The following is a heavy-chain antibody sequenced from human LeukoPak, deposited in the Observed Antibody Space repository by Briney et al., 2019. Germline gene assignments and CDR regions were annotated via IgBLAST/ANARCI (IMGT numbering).Heavy chain of an antibody. Sequence: SETMSLTCAVYAGSFSGYYWSWIRQPPGKGLEWIGEINHSGSTNYNPSLKSRVTISVDTSKTQFSLKLSSVAAADTAVYYCARMGRTTGTTRRDPSNDYWGQGTLVTVSS. CDR2: INHSGST. J-gene: IGHJ4*02. V-gene: IGHV4-34*01. CDR1: AGSFSGYY. D-gene: IGHD1-1*01. CDR3: ARMGRTTGTTRRDPSNDY.